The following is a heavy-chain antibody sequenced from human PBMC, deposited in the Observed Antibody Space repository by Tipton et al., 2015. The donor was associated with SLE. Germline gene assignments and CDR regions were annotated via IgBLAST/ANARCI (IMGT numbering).Heavy chain of an antibody. V-gene: IGHV3-23*01. CDR1: GFTFSSYA. J-gene: IGHJ4*02. CDR2: ISDSGGNR. Sequence: GSLRLSCVASGFTFSSYALTWVRQAPGKGLEWVSLISDSGGNRYYTDSVKGQFTISRDNSKNTLYLQMNSLRAEDTAVYSCAKGLYYYGSGSYYNVAYWGQGTLVTVSS. CDR3: AKGLYYYGSGSYYNVAY. D-gene: IGHD3-10*01.